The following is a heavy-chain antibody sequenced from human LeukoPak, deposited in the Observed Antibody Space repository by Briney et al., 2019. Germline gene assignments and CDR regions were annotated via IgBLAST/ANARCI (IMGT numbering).Heavy chain of an antibody. D-gene: IGHD6-6*01. J-gene: IGHJ2*01. V-gene: IGHV3-11*03. CDR1: GFTFSDYY. CDR2: ISSGSSYT. Sequence: GGSLRLSCAASGFTFSDYYMSWIRQAPGKGLEWVSYISSGSSYTNYADSVKGRFTISRDNAKNSLYLQMNSLRAENTAVYYCAKKTSSSSGWYFDLWGRGTLVTVSS. CDR3: AKKTSSSSGWYFDL.